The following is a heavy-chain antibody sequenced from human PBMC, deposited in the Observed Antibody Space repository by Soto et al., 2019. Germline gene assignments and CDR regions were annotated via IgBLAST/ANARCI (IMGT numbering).Heavy chain of an antibody. CDR1: GFNFGGYW. V-gene: IGHV3-7*05. CDR3: TREEA. CDR2: IRPDGGET. Sequence: GGSLRLSCAASGFNFGGYWMSWVRQAPGKGLEWVANIRPDGGETYYVDSVKGRFTISRDNTKNSLSLQMNSLTAEDTAVYYCTREEAWGQGTLVTVSS. J-gene: IGHJ4*02.